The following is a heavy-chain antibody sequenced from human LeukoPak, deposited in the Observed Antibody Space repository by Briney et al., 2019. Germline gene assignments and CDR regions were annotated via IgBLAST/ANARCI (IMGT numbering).Heavy chain of an antibody. CDR1: GFTFSSYV. CDR2: ISYDGRNN. CDR3: ARGGEFQLLYGSDY. V-gene: IGHV3-30*04. Sequence: GTSLGLSCAASGFTFSSYVMHWVRQAPGKGLEWVAFISYDGRNNYYADSVKGRFTISRDNSKNTLYLQMNSLKPEDTAVYYCARGGEFQLLYGSDYWGQGTLVSVSS. J-gene: IGHJ4*02. D-gene: IGHD2-2*02.